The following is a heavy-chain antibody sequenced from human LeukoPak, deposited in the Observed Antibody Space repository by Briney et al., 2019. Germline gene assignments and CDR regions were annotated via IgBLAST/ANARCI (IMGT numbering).Heavy chain of an antibody. Sequence: GGSLRLSCAASGFTFSNYVMNWVRQAPGKGLEWVSGIRVTGGSTYSEEPVKGRFTISRDNSKNTLYLQMNSLRTEDTAVFYCARGSSSLYHYMDVWGRGTAVTVS. J-gene: IGHJ6*03. CDR3: ARGSSSLYHYMDV. V-gene: IGHV3-23*01. CDR1: GFTFSNYV. D-gene: IGHD2-2*01. CDR2: IRVTGGST.